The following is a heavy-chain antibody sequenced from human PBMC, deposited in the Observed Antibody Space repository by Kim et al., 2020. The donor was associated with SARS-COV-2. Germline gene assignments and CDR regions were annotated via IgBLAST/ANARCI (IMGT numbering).Heavy chain of an antibody. Sequence: SETLSLTCAVYGGTFSGYYRSWIRQPPGKGLEWIGEINRSGSTNYNPSLKSRVTISVDTSKNQFSLKQSSVTAAETTVYYCASTPANPMVRGRSRYYYGMDVWGQGATVTVSS. D-gene: IGHD3-10*01. CDR3: ASTPANPMVRGRSRYYYGMDV. CDR1: GGTFSGYY. J-gene: IGHJ6*02. V-gene: IGHV4-34*08. CDR2: INRSGST.